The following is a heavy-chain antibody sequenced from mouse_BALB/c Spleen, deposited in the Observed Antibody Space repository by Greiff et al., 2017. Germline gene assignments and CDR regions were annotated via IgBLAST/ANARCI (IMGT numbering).Heavy chain of an antibody. CDR3: ARGGYDGGVDY. Sequence: QVQLQQSGAELVRPGASVKMSCKASGYTFTSYYMHWVKQTPGQGLEWIGYIYPGNGGTKCNQKFKGKATLTADTSSSTAYMQISSLTSEDSAVYVCARGGYDGGVDYGGQGTTLTVSS. V-gene: IGHV1-12*01. J-gene: IGHJ2*01. D-gene: IGHD2-14*01. CDR1: GYTFTSYY. CDR2: IYPGNGGT.